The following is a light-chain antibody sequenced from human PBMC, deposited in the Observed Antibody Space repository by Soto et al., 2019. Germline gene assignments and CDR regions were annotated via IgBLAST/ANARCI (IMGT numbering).Light chain of an antibody. CDR2: TAS. CDR1: QAISNY. J-gene: IGKJ3*01. V-gene: IGKV1-27*01. Sequence: DIQMTQSPSSLSASVGDRVTITCRASQAISNYVAWYQQRPGQVPKLLIYTASTLQSRVPSRFSGSGSGTDFTLTISSLQPEDVATYYCQMHNSAPFSFGPGTKVDIK. CDR3: QMHNSAPFS.